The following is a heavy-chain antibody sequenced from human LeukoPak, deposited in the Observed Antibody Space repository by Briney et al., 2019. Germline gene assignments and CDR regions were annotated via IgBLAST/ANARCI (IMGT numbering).Heavy chain of an antibody. CDR2: INHSGST. CDR3: ARAPVAAAGFDY. D-gene: IGHD6-13*01. Sequence: SETLSLTCAVYGGSFSGYYWSWIRQPPGKGLEGIGEINHSGSTNYNPSLKSRVTISVDTSKNQFSLKLSSVTAADTAVYYCARAPVAAAGFDYWGQGTLVTVSS. J-gene: IGHJ4*02. CDR1: GGSFSGYY. V-gene: IGHV4-34*01.